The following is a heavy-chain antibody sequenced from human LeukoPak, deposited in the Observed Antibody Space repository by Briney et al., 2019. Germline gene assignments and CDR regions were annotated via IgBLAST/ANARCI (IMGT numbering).Heavy chain of an antibody. CDR2: IYSGGST. D-gene: IGHD2-8*01. J-gene: IGHJ4*02. Sequence: PGGSLRLSCAASGFTVSSNYMSWVRQAPGKGLEWVSVIYSGGSTYYADSVKGRFTISRDNSKNTLYLQMNSLRAEDTAVYYCAKDDKMAGGYFDYWGQGTLVTVSS. V-gene: IGHV3-53*01. CDR1: GFTVSSNY. CDR3: AKDDKMAGGYFDY.